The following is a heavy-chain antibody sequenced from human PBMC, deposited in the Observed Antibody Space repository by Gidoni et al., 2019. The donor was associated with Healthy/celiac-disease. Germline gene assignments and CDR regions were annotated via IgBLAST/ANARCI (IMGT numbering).Heavy chain of an antibody. D-gene: IGHD3-22*01. CDR2: ISSSGSTI. Sequence: EVQLVESGGGLVQPGGSLRLSCAASGFTFSSYEMNWVRQAPGKGLEWVSYISSSGSTIYYADSVKGRFTISRDNAKNSLYLQMNSLRAEDTAVYYCARGGPPDSSGSSLPAEYFQHWGQGTLVTVSS. CDR1: GFTFSSYE. V-gene: IGHV3-48*03. CDR3: ARGGPPDSSGSSLPAEYFQH. J-gene: IGHJ1*01.